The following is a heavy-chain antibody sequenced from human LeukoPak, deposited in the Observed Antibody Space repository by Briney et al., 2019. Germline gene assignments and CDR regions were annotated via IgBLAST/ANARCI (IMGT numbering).Heavy chain of an antibody. CDR1: GYTFTGYY. CDR3: ARWYSSSPHYFDY. Sequence: ASVKVSCKASGYTFTGYYMHWVRQAPGQGLEWMGWVNPNSGGTNYAQKLQGRVTMTTDTSTSTAYMELRSLRSDDTAVYYCARWYSSSPHYFDYWGQGTLVTVSS. V-gene: IGHV1-2*02. CDR2: VNPNSGGT. J-gene: IGHJ4*02. D-gene: IGHD6-6*01.